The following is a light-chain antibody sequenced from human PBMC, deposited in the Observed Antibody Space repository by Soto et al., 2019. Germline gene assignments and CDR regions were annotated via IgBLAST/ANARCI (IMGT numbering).Light chain of an antibody. V-gene: IGLV2-14*01. J-gene: IGLJ2*01. Sequence: QSALTQPASVSGSPGQSITISCTGTSSDVGGYNYVSWYQQHPGKAPKLIIYEVSNRPSGVSNRFSGSKSGNTASLTISGLQAEDEADYYCSSYTSSSTWVVFGGGTKVTVL. CDR3: SSYTSSSTWVV. CDR2: EVS. CDR1: SSDVGGYNY.